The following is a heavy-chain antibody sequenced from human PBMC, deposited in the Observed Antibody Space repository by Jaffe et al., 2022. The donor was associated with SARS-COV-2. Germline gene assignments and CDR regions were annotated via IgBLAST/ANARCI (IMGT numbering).Heavy chain of an antibody. CDR2: INTNTGNP. Sequence: QVQLVQSGSELKKPGASVKVSCKASGYTFTSYAMNWVRQAPGQGLEWMGWINTNTGNPTYAQGFTGRFVFSLDTSVSTAYLQISSLKAEDTAVYYCARDLPAGRYFDWFPREAFFDYWGQGTLVTVSS. V-gene: IGHV7-4-1*02. CDR3: ARDLPAGRYFDWFPREAFFDY. J-gene: IGHJ4*02. D-gene: IGHD3-9*01. CDR1: GYTFTSYA.